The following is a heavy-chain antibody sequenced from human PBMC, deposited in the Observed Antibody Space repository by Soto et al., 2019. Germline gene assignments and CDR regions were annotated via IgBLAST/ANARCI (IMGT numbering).Heavy chain of an antibody. CDR1: GGTFSSYA. CDR3: ARVYGDYPDQFDY. CDR2: LIPILGTA. J-gene: IGHJ4*02. Sequence: QVQLVQSGAEVKKPGSSVKVSCKASGGTFSSYAISWVRQAPGQVLEWLGVLIPILGTANYAQKFQGRVTITADASTSSAYMELGSLSTEDTAVYYCARVYGDYPDQFDYCGQGTLVTVAS. V-gene: IGHV1-69*01. D-gene: IGHD4-17*01.